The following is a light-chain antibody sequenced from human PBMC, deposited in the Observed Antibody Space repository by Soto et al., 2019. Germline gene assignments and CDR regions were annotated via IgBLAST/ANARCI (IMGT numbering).Light chain of an antibody. J-gene: IGKJ2*01. CDR2: GAS. Sequence: EIVMTQSPATLSVSPGEGATLSCKASQSASTNLAWYQQKPGQAPRLLIHGASSRATGVPDRFRGSGSGTDFTLAISSLQSEDFAVYYCQQYNTWPPYTFGPVTKLEMK. V-gene: IGKV3-15*01. CDR1: QSASTN. CDR3: QQYNTWPPYT.